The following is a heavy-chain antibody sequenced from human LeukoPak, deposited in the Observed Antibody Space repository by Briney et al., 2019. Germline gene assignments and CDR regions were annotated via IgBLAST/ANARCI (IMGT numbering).Heavy chain of an antibody. V-gene: IGHV5-51*01. J-gene: IGHJ4*02. CDR2: IYPGDSDT. Sequence: GESLKISCKGSGYRFTSYWIGWVRQMPGKGLEWMGIIYPGDSDTRYSPSFQGQVTISADKSISTAYLQCSGLKASDTAMYYCARRDYYASSQCFDYWGQGTLVTVSS. CDR1: GYRFTSYW. CDR3: ARRDYYASSQCFDY. D-gene: IGHD3-22*01.